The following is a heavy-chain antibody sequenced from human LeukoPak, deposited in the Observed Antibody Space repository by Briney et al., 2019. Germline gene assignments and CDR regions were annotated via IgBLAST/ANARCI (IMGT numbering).Heavy chain of an antibody. CDR3: AKGLLWYEGADAFDI. CDR1: GFTFSSYG. Sequence: SGGSLRLSCAASGFTFSSYGMSWVRQAPGKGLEWVSATSGSGGSTYYADSVKGRFTISRDNSKNTLYLQMNSLRAEDTAVYYCAKGLLWYEGADAFDIWGQGTMVTVSS. CDR2: TSGSGGST. V-gene: IGHV3-23*01. D-gene: IGHD3-10*01. J-gene: IGHJ3*02.